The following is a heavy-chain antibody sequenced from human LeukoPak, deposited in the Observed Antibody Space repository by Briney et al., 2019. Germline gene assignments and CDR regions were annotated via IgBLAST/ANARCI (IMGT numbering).Heavy chain of an antibody. D-gene: IGHD3-22*01. CDR2: IIPIFGTA. Sequence: ASVKVSCKASGGTFSRYAISWVRQAPGQGLEWMGGIIPIFGTANYAQKFQGRITITADDSTSTAYMELSSLRSEDTAVYYCARVYLKRDYYDSSAYFSFDYWGQGTLVTVSS. CDR1: GGTFSRYA. CDR3: ARVYLKRDYYDSSAYFSFDY. V-gene: IGHV1-69*13. J-gene: IGHJ4*02.